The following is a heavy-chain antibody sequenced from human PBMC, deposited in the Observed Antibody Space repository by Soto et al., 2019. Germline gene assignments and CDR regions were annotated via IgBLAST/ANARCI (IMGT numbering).Heavy chain of an antibody. Sequence: QVQLVQSGAEVKKPGSSVKVSCKASGGTFSSYAISWVRQAPGQGLEWMGGIIPIFGTANYAQKFQGRVTIIADKSTSTAYMELSSLRSEDTAVYYCAFGPLNYYDSSGYLPPPDYWGQGTLVTVSS. CDR3: AFGPLNYYDSSGYLPPPDY. V-gene: IGHV1-69*06. D-gene: IGHD3-22*01. CDR2: IIPIFGTA. J-gene: IGHJ4*02. CDR1: GGTFSSYA.